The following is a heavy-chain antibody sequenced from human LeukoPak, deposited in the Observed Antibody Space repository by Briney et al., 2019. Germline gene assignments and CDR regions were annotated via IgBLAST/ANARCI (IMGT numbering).Heavy chain of an antibody. Sequence: GGSLRLSCAASGFTFSDYFMSWIRQAPGKGLEWVSYISTGGSTIYYADSVKGLFTISRDNAKNSLYLQMDSLRAEDTAVYFCARDNDYYYYGMDVWGQGTTVTVSS. J-gene: IGHJ6*02. V-gene: IGHV3-11*01. CDR2: ISTGGSTI. CDR3: ARDNDYYYYGMDV. CDR1: GFTFSDYF.